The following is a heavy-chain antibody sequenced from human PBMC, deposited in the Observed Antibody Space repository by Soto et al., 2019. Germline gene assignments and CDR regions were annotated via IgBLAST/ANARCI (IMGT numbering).Heavy chain of an antibody. CDR1: GFIVTSNY. CDR3: VRSVHF. J-gene: IGHJ4*02. D-gene: IGHD3-10*02. Sequence: EVQLVETGGGLIQPGGSLRLSCAASGFIVTSNYMTWVRQAPGKGLEWVSVMYSNGTTSYADSVKGRFTVSRDRNTLYLQMNSLRAEDTAVYYCVRSVHFWRQGTLVTVSS. CDR2: MYSNGTT. V-gene: IGHV3-53*02.